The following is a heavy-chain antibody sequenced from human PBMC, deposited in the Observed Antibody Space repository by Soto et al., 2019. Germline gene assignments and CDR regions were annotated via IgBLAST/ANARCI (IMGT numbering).Heavy chain of an antibody. CDR3: ARDSPPVRHSEPDYDFWSGYPKDDYYYYGMDV. V-gene: IGHV1-69*13. J-gene: IGHJ6*02. CDR1: GGTLSTYA. D-gene: IGHD3-3*01. Sequence: SVNVSCKASGGTLSTYAIGWVRQAPGQGLEWMGGIIPIFGTANYAQKFQGRVTITADESTSTAYMELSSLRSEDTAVYYCARDSPPVRHSEPDYDFWSGYPKDDYYYYGMDVWGQGTTVTVAS. CDR2: IIPIFGTA.